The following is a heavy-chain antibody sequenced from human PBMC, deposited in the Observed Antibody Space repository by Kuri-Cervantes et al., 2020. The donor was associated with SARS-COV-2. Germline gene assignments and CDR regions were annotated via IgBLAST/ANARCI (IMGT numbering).Heavy chain of an antibody. CDR2: IIPIFGIA. Sequence: SVKVSCKASGCTFSSYAISWVRQAPGQGLEWMGRIIPIFGIANYAQKCQGRVTITADKSTSTAYMELSSLRSEDTAVYYCARRVVVTAILDDAFDIWGQGTMVTDSS. CDR3: ARRVVVTAILDDAFDI. J-gene: IGHJ3*02. CDR1: GCTFSSYA. V-gene: IGHV1-69*04. D-gene: IGHD2-21*02.